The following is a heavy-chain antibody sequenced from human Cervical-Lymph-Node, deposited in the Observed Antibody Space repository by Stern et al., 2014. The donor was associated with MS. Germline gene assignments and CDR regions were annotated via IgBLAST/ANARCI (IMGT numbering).Heavy chain of an antibody. V-gene: IGHV3-33*03. CDR3: VAYASGDNINH. CDR1: GFTFSRNG. D-gene: IGHD6-19*01. Sequence: VQLEESGGGVVQPGRSLRLSCAASGFTFSRNGMHWVRKAPGKGLELEAVIWYDGSNDNYVDSVKGRFTISRDNSKNTLYLQMNSLRVEDTAVYYCVAYASGDNINHWGQGTLVTVSS. J-gene: IGHJ5*02. CDR2: IWYDGSND.